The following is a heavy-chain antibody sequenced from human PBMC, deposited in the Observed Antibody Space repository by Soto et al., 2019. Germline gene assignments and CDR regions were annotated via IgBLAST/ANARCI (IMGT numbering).Heavy chain of an antibody. CDR3: ARDSGRNFDY. J-gene: IGHJ4*02. CDR1: GGSFSGYY. V-gene: IGHV4-34*01. CDR2: INHSGST. Sequence: SETLSLTCTVYGGSFSGYYWSWIRQPPGKGLEWIGEINHSGSTNYNPSLKSRVSMSVDASKNQFSLKMSSVTAADTAVFYCARDSGRNFDYWGQGTLVTVSS.